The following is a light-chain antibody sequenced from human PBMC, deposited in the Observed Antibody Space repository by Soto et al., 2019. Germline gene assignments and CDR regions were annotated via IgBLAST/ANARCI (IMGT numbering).Light chain of an antibody. V-gene: IGKV2-28*01. Sequence: DIVMTQSPLSLPVTPGETASISCRSSQSLLHSNGYKYLDWYLQKPGQSPQLLIYFGSHRASGVPDRFSGSGSGTDFTLKISRVEAEDVGVYYCMQALQTPYTFGQGTKLEIK. CDR1: QSLLHSNGYKY. J-gene: IGKJ2*01. CDR3: MQALQTPYT. CDR2: FGS.